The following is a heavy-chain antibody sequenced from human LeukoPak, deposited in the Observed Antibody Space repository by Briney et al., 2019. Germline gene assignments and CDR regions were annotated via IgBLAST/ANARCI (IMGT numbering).Heavy chain of an antibody. Sequence: GGSLRLSCAASGFTFSSYSMSWVRQAPGKGLEWVSSISSSSSYIYYADSVKGRVTISRDNAKNSLYLQMNSLRAEDTAVYYCASVTFGGVDNDYWGQGTLVTVSS. CDR1: GFTFSSYS. D-gene: IGHD3-16*01. J-gene: IGHJ4*02. CDR2: ISSSSSYI. V-gene: IGHV3-21*01. CDR3: ASVTFGGVDNDY.